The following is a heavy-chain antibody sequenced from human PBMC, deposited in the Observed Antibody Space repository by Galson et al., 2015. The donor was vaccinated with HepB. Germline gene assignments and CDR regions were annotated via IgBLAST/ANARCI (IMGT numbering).Heavy chain of an antibody. CDR3: ARRLLVARRVVPSVDTAMYLLSDGMDV. Sequence: QSGAEVKKPGESLKISCKGSGYSFTSYWIGWVRQTPGKGLEWMGIIYPGDSDTRYSPSFQGHVTISADKSISTAYLQWSSLKASDTAMYYCARRLLVARRVVPSVDTAMYLLSDGMDVWGQGTTVTVSS. D-gene: IGHD5-18*01. CDR1: GYSFTSYW. J-gene: IGHJ6*02. V-gene: IGHV5-51*01. CDR2: IYPGDSDT.